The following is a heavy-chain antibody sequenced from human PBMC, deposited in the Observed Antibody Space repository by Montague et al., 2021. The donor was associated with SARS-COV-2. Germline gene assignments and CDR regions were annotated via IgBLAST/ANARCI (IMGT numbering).Heavy chain of an antibody. D-gene: IGHD6-19*01. CDR1: GGSISRYY. CDR3: TRDSRTSGWGYWYHGLDV. CDR2: IYYSGST. V-gene: IGHV4-59*01. Sequence: SETLSLTCTVSGGSISRYYWSWIRQPPGKGLYLIGYIYYSGSTNYNPSLKSRVTISVDTSKNQFSLKLSSVTAADTAVYYCTRDSRTSGWGYWYHGLDVWGQGTTVIVSS. J-gene: IGHJ6*02.